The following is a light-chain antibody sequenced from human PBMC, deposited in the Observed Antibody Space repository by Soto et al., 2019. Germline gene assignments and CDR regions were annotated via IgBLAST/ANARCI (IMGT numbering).Light chain of an antibody. CDR3: QQRSNWPPIT. V-gene: IGKV3-11*01. J-gene: IGKJ5*01. Sequence: EIVLTQSQATLSLSPGERATLSCRASQSVSSYLAWYQQKPGQAPRLLIYDASNRATGIPARFSGSGSGTDFTLPISSLEPEDFAVYYCQQRSNWPPITFGQGTRLEI. CDR2: DAS. CDR1: QSVSSY.